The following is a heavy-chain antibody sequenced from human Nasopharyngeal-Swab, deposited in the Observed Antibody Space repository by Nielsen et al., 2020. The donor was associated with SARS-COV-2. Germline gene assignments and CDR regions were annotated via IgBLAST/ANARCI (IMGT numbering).Heavy chain of an antibody. V-gene: IGHV3-11*04. J-gene: IGHJ5*02. CDR3: ARDPVASILGDWFDP. D-gene: IGHD5-12*01. CDR2: ISRSGRTV. Sequence: GGSLRLSCAASGFTFGDYYMSWIRQAPGKGLEWISYISRSGRTVYHADSVKGRFSISRDNAKNSLYLQINSLRAEDTAVYYCARDPVASILGDWFDPWGQGTLVTVSS. CDR1: GFTFGDYY.